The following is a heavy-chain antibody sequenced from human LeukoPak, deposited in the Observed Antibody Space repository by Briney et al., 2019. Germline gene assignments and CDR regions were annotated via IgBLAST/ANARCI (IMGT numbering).Heavy chain of an antibody. D-gene: IGHD3-3*01. J-gene: IGHJ6*02. Sequence: ASVKVSCKASGYTFTGYYMHWVRQAPGQGLEWMGWINPNSGGTNYAQKFQGRVTMTRDTSISTAYMELSRLRPGDTAVYYCARGGKAYYDFWSGYPGNYYYYYGMDVWGQGTTVTVSS. CDR2: INPNSGGT. CDR1: GYTFTGYY. CDR3: ARGGKAYYDFWSGYPGNYYYYYGMDV. V-gene: IGHV1-2*02.